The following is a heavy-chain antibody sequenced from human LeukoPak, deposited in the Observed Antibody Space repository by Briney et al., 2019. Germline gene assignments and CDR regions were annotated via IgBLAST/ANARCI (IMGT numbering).Heavy chain of an antibody. CDR2: INPSGGST. CDR1: GYTFTSYY. CDR3: ARDVVVVVAATPDYYYYGMDV. Sequence: ASVTVSCKESGYTFTSYYMHWVRQAPGQGRERMGLINPSGGSTSYAQKSQGRVTMTRDTSTSTVYMELSSLRSEDTAVYYCARDVVVVVAATPDYYYYGMDVWGKGTTVTVSS. J-gene: IGHJ6*04. V-gene: IGHV1-46*01. D-gene: IGHD2-15*01.